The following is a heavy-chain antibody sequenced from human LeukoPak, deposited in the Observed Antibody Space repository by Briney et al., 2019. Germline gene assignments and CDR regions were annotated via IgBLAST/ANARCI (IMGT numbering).Heavy chain of an antibody. D-gene: IGHD2-15*01. J-gene: IGHJ3*02. Sequence: ASVKVSCKASGYTFTSYDIHWVRQATGQGLEWMGWMNPNSGNTGYAQKFQGRVTMTRNTSISTAYMELSSLRSEDTAVYYCARRLAYCSGGSCARGPLDIWGQGTMVTVSS. CDR3: ARRLAYCSGGSCARGPLDI. CDR2: MNPNSGNT. CDR1: GYTFTSYD. V-gene: IGHV1-8*01.